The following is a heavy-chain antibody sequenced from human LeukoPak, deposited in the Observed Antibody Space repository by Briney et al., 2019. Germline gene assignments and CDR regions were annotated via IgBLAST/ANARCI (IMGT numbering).Heavy chain of an antibody. CDR3: ARGQRTRLPPLGYYSYMDV. CDR2: MNPNSSNT. J-gene: IGHJ6*03. CDR1: GYTFTSYD. D-gene: IGHD5-12*01. Sequence: ASVKVSCKASGYTFTSYDINWVRQATGQGLEWMGWMNPNSSNTGYAQKFQGRVTMTRNTSISPAYMQLSSLPSEDTAVSYCARGQRTRLPPLGYYSYMDVWGKGTTVTVSS. V-gene: IGHV1-8*01.